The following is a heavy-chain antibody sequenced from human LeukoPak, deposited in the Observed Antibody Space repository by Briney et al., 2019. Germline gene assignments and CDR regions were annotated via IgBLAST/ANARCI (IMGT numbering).Heavy chain of an antibody. V-gene: IGHV1-69*06. CDR1: GGTFSSYA. Sequence: SVKVSCKASGGTFSSYAISWVRQAPGQGLEWMGGIIPIFGTANYAQKFQGRVTITADKSTSTAYMELSSLGSGDTAVYYCARVRQQLSRKYYYYYMDVWGKGTTVTVSS. CDR3: ARVRQQLSRKYYYYYMDV. J-gene: IGHJ6*03. CDR2: IIPIFGTA. D-gene: IGHD6-13*01.